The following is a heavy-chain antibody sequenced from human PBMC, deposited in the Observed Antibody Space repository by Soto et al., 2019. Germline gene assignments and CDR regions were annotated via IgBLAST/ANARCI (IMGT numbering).Heavy chain of an antibody. CDR1: GYTFTSYY. CDR3: GRSRMLRGKRGDAFDI. J-gene: IGHJ3*02. V-gene: IGHV1-46*03. D-gene: IGHD2-8*01. CDR2: INPSGGST. Sequence: ASVKVSCKASGYTFTSYYMHWVRQAPGQGLEWMGIINPSGGSTSYGQKFQGRVTMTRDTSTSTVYMELSSLRSEDTAVYYCGRSRMLRGKRGDAFDIWGQGTMVTVSS.